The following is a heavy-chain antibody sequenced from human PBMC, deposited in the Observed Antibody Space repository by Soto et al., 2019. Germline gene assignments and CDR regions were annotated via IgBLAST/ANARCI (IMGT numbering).Heavy chain of an antibody. CDR3: ARVRYSYAPDAFDI. J-gene: IGHJ3*02. V-gene: IGHV3-21*01. D-gene: IGHD5-18*01. CDR2: ISSSSSYI. CDR1: GFTFSSYS. Sequence: GGSLRISGAASGFTFSSYSMNWVRQAPGKGLEWVSSISSSSSYIYYADSVKGRFTISRDNAKNSLYLQMNSLRAEDTAVYYCARVRYSYAPDAFDIWGQGTMVTVSS.